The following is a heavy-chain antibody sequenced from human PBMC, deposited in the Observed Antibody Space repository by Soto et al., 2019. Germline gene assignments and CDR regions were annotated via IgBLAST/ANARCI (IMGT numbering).Heavy chain of an antibody. J-gene: IGHJ6*02. V-gene: IGHV5-51*01. CDR3: ARRGYSYGLDV. Sequence: EXLKISCKGSGHXFATYLLAWVRHLPGKGPECMGIIYPGDSDTSYSPSFQGKVTISVEKSISTAYLQWNRMKASDTAMYYCARRGYSYGLDVWGQGTKATVSS. CDR2: IYPGDSDT. D-gene: IGHD5-18*01. CDR1: GHXFATYL.